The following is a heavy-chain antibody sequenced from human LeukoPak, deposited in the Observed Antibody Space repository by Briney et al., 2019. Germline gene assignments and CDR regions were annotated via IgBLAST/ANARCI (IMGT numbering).Heavy chain of an antibody. V-gene: IGHV3-7*05. J-gene: IGHJ3*02. CDR1: GFTFSSYL. CDR3: ARDYIAVAAFDI. CDR2: IKQDGSEK. Sequence: GGSLRLSCAASGFTFSSYLMSWVRQAPGKGLEWVANIKQDGSEKYYVDSVKGRFTISRDNAKNSLYLQMSSLRAEDTAVYYCARDYIAVAAFDIWGQGTIVTVSS. D-gene: IGHD6-19*01.